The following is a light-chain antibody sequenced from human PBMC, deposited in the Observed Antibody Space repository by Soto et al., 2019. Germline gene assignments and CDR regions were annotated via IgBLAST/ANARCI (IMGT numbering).Light chain of an antibody. CDR1: QSFRGL. CDR3: QQRHMWPIT. CDR2: DAY. V-gene: IGKV3-11*01. J-gene: IGKJ5*01. Sequence: ALTQSPGTLSLSPGDGATFSCRASQSFRGLLAWYQQKPGQAPRLLIYDAYSRATGIPPRFSGSGSGTDFTLTISSLEPEDSAVYYCQQRHMWPITFGQGTRLEI.